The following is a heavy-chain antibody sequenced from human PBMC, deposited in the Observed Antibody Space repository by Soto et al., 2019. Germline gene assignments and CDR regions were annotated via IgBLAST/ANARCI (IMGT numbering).Heavy chain of an antibody. D-gene: IGHD6-13*01. CDR2: INAGNGNT. CDR3: ARSSKQQLVFFDY. Sequence: ASVKVSCKASGYTFTSYAMHWVRQAPGQRLEWMGWINAGNGNTKYSQKFQGRVTITRDTSASTAYMELSSLRSEDTAVYYCARSSKQQLVFFDYWGQGTLVTVSS. CDR1: GYTFTSYA. V-gene: IGHV1-3*01. J-gene: IGHJ4*02.